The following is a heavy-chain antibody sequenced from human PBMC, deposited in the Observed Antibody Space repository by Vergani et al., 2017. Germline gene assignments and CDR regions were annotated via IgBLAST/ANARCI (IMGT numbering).Heavy chain of an antibody. V-gene: IGHV2-5*01. J-gene: IGHJ5*02. CDR2: VYWNDDE. D-gene: IGHD4-17*01. CDR1: GFSLTTGGEG. Sequence: QITLRESGPTLVKPTQTLTLTCTFSGFSLTTGGEGVGWIRQPPGRALEWLAFVYWNDDERYSPSLKSRVTITKDTSKNEVILTMTNMDPVDTATYYCARMTTVTNWFDPWGQGTLVTVSS. CDR3: ARMTTVTNWFDP.